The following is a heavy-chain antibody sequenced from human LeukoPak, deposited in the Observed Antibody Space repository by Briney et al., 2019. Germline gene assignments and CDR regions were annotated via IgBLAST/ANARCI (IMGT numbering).Heavy chain of an antibody. V-gene: IGHV1-2*06. CDR2: INPNSGGT. CDR1: GYTFTGYY. CDR3: ARSMTTLTTYNYYYYMDV. J-gene: IGHJ6*03. Sequence: ASVKVSCKASGYTFTGYYMHWVRQAPGQGLEWMGRINPNSGGTNYAQKFQGRVTMTRDTSISTAYMELSRLRSDDTAAYYCARSMTTLTTYNYYYYMDVWGKGTTVTVSS. D-gene: IGHD4-17*01.